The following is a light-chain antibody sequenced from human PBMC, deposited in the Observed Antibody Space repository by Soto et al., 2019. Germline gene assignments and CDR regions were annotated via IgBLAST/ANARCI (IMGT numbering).Light chain of an antibody. CDR3: QQYNNWPLYT. Sequence: EIVMTQSPATLSVSPGERATLSCRASQSVSSNLAWYQQKPGQAPRLLIYGASTRATGIPARFSGSGSGTAFTLTISSLQSEAFAVYYCQQYNNWPLYTFGQGTKLEIK. CDR2: GAS. CDR1: QSVSSN. J-gene: IGKJ2*01. V-gene: IGKV3-15*01.